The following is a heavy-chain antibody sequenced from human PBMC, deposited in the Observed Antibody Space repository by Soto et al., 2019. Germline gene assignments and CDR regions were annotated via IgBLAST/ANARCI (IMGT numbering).Heavy chain of an antibody. CDR2: IYHSGST. Sequence: QLQLQESGSGLVKPSQTLSLTCAVSGGSISSGGYSWSWIRQPPGKGLEWIGYIYHSGSTYYNPSLKSRVTISVDRSTNQFSLKLSSVSAADPAVYYCARETTPGWCDPWGQGTLVTVSS. D-gene: IGHD1-1*01. CDR1: GGSISSGGYS. V-gene: IGHV4-30-2*01. CDR3: ARETTPGWCDP. J-gene: IGHJ5*02.